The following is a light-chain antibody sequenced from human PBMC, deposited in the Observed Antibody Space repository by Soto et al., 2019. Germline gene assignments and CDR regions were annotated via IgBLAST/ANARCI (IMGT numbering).Light chain of an antibody. Sequence: EIVLTQSPATLSLSPGERATLSCRASQSVSNYLAWYQQKPGQAPRLLIYDASNRATGIPARFSGSESGTDFTLTISSLEPEDLAVYYCQQRSNWPRFTFGQGTKVEIK. CDR2: DAS. CDR3: QQRSNWPRFT. J-gene: IGKJ2*01. CDR1: QSVSNY. V-gene: IGKV3-11*01.